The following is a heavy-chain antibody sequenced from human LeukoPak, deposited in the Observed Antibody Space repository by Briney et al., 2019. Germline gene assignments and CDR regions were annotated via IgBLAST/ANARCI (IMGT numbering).Heavy chain of an antibody. J-gene: IGHJ5*02. CDR3: ARDLTVTSTCWFDR. CDR2: ITSSSSYI. D-gene: IGHD4-11*01. CDR1: GLTFSSYS. Sequence: GGSLRLSCAVSGLTFSSYSMNWVRQAPGKGLEWVSSITSSSSYIYYAGSVKGRFTISRDNAKNSLYLQMNSLRAEDTAVYYCARDLTVTSTCWFDRWGQGTLVTVSS. V-gene: IGHV3-21*01.